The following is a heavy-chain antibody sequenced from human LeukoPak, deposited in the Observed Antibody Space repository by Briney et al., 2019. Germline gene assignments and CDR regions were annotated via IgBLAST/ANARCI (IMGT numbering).Heavy chain of an antibody. D-gene: IGHD3-22*01. V-gene: IGHV1-24*01. Sequence: ASVKVSCKVSGYTLTELSMHWVRQAPGKGVEWMGGFDPEDGETIYAQKFQGRVTMTEDTSTDTAYMELSSLRSEDTAVYYCATVRYYYDSSGYYLDDWGQGTLVTVSS. CDR3: ATVRYYYDSSGYYLDD. CDR1: GYTLTELS. J-gene: IGHJ4*02. CDR2: FDPEDGET.